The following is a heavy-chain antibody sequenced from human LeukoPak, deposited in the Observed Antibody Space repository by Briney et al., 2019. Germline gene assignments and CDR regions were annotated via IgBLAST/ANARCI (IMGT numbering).Heavy chain of an antibody. J-gene: IGHJ5*02. CDR3: ARDKYSYATNWFDP. Sequence: SETLSLTCTVSGGSISSSSYYWGWIRQPPGKGLEWIGSIYYSGSTYYNPSLKSRVTISVDTSKNQFSLKLSSVAAADTAVYYCARDKYSYATNWFDPWGQGTLVTVSS. D-gene: IGHD5-18*01. V-gene: IGHV4-39*07. CDR1: GGSISSSSYY. CDR2: IYYSGST.